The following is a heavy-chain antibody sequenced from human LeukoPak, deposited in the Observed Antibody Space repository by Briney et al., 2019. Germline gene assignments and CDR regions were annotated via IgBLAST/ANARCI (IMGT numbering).Heavy chain of an antibody. CDR3: ARDQVIGSGSYYGLDR. CDR2: IYYSGST. Sequence: PSETLSLTCSVSGGSISSSTYYWGWIRQPPGKGLEWIGSIYYSGSTYYNPSLKSRVTISVDTSKNQFSLKLSSVTAADTAVYYCARDQVIGSGSYYGLDRWGQGTLVTVSS. CDR1: GGSISSSTYY. J-gene: IGHJ4*02. V-gene: IGHV4-39*07. D-gene: IGHD3-10*01.